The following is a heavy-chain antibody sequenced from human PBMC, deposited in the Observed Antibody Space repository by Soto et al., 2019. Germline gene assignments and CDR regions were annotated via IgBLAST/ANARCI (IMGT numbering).Heavy chain of an antibody. Sequence: HPGGSLRLSCAASGFTFSSYDMHLVRQATGKGLEWVSAIGTAGDTYYPGSVKGRFTISRENAKNSLYLQMNSLRAEDTAVYYCVRLGHPGRKSAQAAFDIWAKGTLVTVSS. CDR3: VRLGHPGRKSAQAAFDI. CDR1: GFTFSSYD. CDR2: IGTAGDT. J-gene: IGHJ3*02. V-gene: IGHV3-13*01.